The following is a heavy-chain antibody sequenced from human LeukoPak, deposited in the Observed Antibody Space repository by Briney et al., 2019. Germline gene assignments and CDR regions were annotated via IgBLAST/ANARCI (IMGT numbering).Heavy chain of an antibody. D-gene: IGHD4-23*01. CDR3: ARGGKGNSGFPYFDY. V-gene: IGHV1-18*01. Sequence: ASVKVSCKASGYTFTSYGISWVRQAPGQGLEWMGWISGYNGNTNYAQKLQGRVTMTTDTSTSTAYMELRSLRSDDTAVYYCARGGKGNSGFPYFDYWGQGTLVTVSS. CDR1: GYTFTSYG. CDR2: ISGYNGNT. J-gene: IGHJ4*02.